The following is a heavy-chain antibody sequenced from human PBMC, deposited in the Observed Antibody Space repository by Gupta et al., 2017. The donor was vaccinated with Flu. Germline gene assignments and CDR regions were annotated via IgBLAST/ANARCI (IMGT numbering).Heavy chain of an antibody. V-gene: IGHV3-23*01. D-gene: IGHD1-7*01. CDR3: AKEQFETNLLDSFKS. J-gene: IGHJ4*02. Sequence: DVQLLESGGGLVEPGGSLRLSCEASGFPFSNFAMIWVRQGPGKGLEWVSGISGSGDGTYYADSVQGRFTASRDNSKGTLYLQMNSLRVEDTGLYYCAKEQFETNLLDSFKSWGQGTLVTVSS. CDR1: GFPFSNFA. CDR2: ISGSGDGT.